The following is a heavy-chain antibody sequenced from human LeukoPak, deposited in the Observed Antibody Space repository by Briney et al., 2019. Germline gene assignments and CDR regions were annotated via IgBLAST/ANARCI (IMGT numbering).Heavy chain of an antibody. V-gene: IGHV4-39*07. CDR3: ARIPRDVGAIEYFGLDV. CDR2: IHYSGST. CDR1: GGSISSSSYY. J-gene: IGHJ6*02. Sequence: PSETLSLTCTVSGGSISSSSYYWGWIRQPPGKGLEWIGSIHYSGSTSYNPSLKSRVTISLDTSKNQFSLKLTSATAADTAVYYSARIPRDVGAIEYFGLDVWGQGTTVTASS. D-gene: IGHD1-26*01.